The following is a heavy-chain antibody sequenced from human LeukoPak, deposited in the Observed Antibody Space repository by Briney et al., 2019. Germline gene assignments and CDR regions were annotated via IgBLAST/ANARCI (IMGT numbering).Heavy chain of an antibody. J-gene: IGHJ1*01. CDR3: ARHSKYYYDSSGSYVGYFQH. CDR2: IYYSGST. CDR1: GGSISVYY. V-gene: IGHV4-59*08. D-gene: IGHD3-22*01. Sequence: SETLSLTCTVSGGSISVYYWSWIRQPPGKGLEWIGYIYYSGSTNYNPSLKSRVTISVDTSKNQFSLKLSSVTAAHTAVYYYARHSKYYYDSSGSYVGYFQHWGQGTLVTVSS.